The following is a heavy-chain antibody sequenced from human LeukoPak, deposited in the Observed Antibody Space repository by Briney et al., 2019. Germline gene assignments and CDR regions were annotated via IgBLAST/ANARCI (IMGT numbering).Heavy chain of an antibody. V-gene: IGHV1-18*01. D-gene: IGHD2-21*02. J-gene: IGHJ4*02. Sequence: GASVKVSCKASGYTFTSYGISWVRQAPGQGLEWMGWISAYNGNTNYAQKLQGRVTMTTDTSTSTAYMELRSLRSDDTAVYYCARDTALDCGGDCHYYFDYWGQGTLVTVSS. CDR2: ISAYNGNT. CDR1: GYTFTSYG. CDR3: ARDTALDCGGDCHYYFDY.